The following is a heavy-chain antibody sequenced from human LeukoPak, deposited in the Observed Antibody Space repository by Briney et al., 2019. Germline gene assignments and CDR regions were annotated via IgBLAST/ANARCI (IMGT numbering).Heavy chain of an antibody. CDR3: ARENVDTLFFDY. CDR2: IYYSGST. V-gene: IGHV4-59*11. Sequence: SQTLSLTYTISGGSLNSHYWSWIRQPPRKRLKQLRNIYYSGSTNHNPSPKSRVTISVDTSKNQFSLKLSSVTAADTAVYYCARENVDTLFFDYWGQGTLVTVSS. CDR1: GGSLNSHY. D-gene: IGHD5-18*01. J-gene: IGHJ4*02.